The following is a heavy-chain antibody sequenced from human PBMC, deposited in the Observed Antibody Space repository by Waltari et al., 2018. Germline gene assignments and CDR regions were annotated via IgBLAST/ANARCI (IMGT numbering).Heavy chain of an antibody. J-gene: IGHJ4*02. D-gene: IGHD6-13*01. CDR3: ASGYSSSWYGDYDY. V-gene: IGHV7-4-1*02. Sequence: GWMGWINTNTGNPTYAQGFTGRFVFSLDTSVSTAYLQISSLKAEDTAVYYCASGYSSSWYGDYDYWGQGTLVTVSS. CDR2: INTNTGNP.